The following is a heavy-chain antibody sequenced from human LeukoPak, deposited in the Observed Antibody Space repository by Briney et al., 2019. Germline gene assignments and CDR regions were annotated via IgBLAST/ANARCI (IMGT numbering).Heavy chain of an antibody. CDR3: AKDHVLLWFGELSYFDY. CDR1: RFTFSSYA. CDR2: ISGSGGST. D-gene: IGHD3-10*01. J-gene: IGHJ4*02. Sequence: PGGSQRLSCAASRFTFSSYAMSWVRQAPGKGLEWVSAISGSGGSTYYADSVKGRFTISRDNSKNTLYLQMNSLRVEDTAVYYCAKDHVLLWFGELSYFDYWGQGTLVTVSS. V-gene: IGHV3-23*01.